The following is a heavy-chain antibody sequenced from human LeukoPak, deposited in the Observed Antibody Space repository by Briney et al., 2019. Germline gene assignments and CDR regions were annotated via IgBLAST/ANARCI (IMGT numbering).Heavy chain of an antibody. CDR3: ATDGYNLDGFDY. D-gene: IGHD5-24*01. Sequence: VASVKVSCKSSGYTFSNYGISWVRQAPGQGLEWMGWISTNSGHKAQKFQDRVTMTTDTSTSTSYMELRSLRSDDKAVYYCATDGYNLDGFDYWGQGTLVTVSS. CDR2: ISTNSGH. CDR1: GYTFSNYG. V-gene: IGHV1-18*01. J-gene: IGHJ4*02.